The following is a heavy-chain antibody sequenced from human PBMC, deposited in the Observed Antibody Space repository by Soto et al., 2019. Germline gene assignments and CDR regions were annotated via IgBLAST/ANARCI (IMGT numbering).Heavy chain of an antibody. Sequence: QLQLQESGPGLVKPSETLSLKCAVSGGSVSSGNYFWGWIRRPPGKGLEWIGNIYYNGDTYYSPSRNSRVTMSVATAHNQCSLRLTAVTAADTAVYYCASRLIDNWNQVHAFDFWGQGTLVTVSS. J-gene: IGHJ3*01. CDR3: ASRLIDNWNQVHAFDF. D-gene: IGHD1-20*01. CDR1: GGSVSSGNYF. V-gene: IGHV4-39*01. CDR2: IYYNGDT.